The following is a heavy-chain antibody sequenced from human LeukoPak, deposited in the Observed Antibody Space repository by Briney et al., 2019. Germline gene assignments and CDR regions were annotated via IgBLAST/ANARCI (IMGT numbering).Heavy chain of an antibody. D-gene: IGHD6-25*01. J-gene: IGHJ5*02. V-gene: IGHV1-69*06. CDR2: IIPIFGTA. Sequence: SVTVSCNASGGTFSSYSISWVRQPPGQGLEWMGGIIPIFGTANYAQKFQGRVTISAGKSTRTAYMELSRLRSEDTAVYCCARDHRGVYSSGLFGFDPWGQGTLVTVSS. CDR3: ARDHRGVYSSGLFGFDP. CDR1: GGTFSSYS.